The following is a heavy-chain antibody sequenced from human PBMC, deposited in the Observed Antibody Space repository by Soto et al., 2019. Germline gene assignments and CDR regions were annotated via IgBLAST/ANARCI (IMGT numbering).Heavy chain of an antibody. CDR2: ISSSSSYI. Sequence: GGSLRLSCAASGFTFSSYSMNWVRQAPGKGLEWVSSISSSSSYIYYADSVKGRFTLSRDNAKNSLYLHMNSLRAEDTAVYYCARGMGIAARPSFLPIVMDVWGQGTTVTVSS. D-gene: IGHD6-6*01. CDR1: GFTFSSYS. CDR3: ARGMGIAARPSFLPIVMDV. J-gene: IGHJ6*02. V-gene: IGHV3-21*01.